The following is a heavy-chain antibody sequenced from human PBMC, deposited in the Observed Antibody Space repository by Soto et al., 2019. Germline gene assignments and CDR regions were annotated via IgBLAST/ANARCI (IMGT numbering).Heavy chain of an antibody. CDR3: ARAEHITFFGVGYYFDY. D-gene: IGHD3-3*01. V-gene: IGHV1-18*01. Sequence: ASVKVSCKASGYTFTSYGISWVRQAPGQGLEWMGWISAYNGNTNYAQKLQGRVTMTTDTSTSTAYMELRSLRSDDTAVYYCARAEHITFFGVGYYFDYWGQGTLVIVSS. CDR2: ISAYNGNT. CDR1: GYTFTSYG. J-gene: IGHJ4*02.